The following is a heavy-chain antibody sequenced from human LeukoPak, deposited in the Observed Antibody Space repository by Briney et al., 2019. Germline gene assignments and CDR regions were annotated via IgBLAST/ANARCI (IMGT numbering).Heavy chain of an antibody. CDR3: ARKTYCSGGRCYGEYWFGP. D-gene: IGHD2-15*01. Sequence: SETLSLTCTVSGGSISSYYWSWIRQPPGKGLEWIGYIYYSGSTNYNPSLKSRVTISVDTSKDQSSLKLSSVTAADTAVYYCARKTYCSGGRCYGEYWFGPWGQGTLVTVSS. CDR1: GGSISSYY. J-gene: IGHJ5*02. V-gene: IGHV4-59*08. CDR2: IYYSGST.